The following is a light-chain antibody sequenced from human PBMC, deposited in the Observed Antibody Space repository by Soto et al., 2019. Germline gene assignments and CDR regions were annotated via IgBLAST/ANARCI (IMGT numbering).Light chain of an antibody. Sequence: EIILTQSPDTLSLSPGERATLSCRASQTVSSNYLAWCQQRPGQAPRLLIYGASTRAAGIPDRFSGSGSGTDFTLTISSLQPEDFATYYCQQSYSTLITFGQGTRLEIK. CDR2: GAS. CDR3: QQSYSTLIT. V-gene: IGKV3-20*01. CDR1: QTVSSNY. J-gene: IGKJ5*01.